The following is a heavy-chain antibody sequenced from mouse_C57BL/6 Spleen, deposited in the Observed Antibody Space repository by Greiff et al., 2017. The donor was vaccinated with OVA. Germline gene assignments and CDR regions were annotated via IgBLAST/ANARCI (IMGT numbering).Heavy chain of an antibody. CDR3: ASYFDV. J-gene: IGHJ1*03. Sequence: VQLKQPGAELVMPGASVKLSCKASGYTFTSYWMHWVKQRPGQGLEWIGEIDPSDSYTNYNQKFKGKSTLTVDKSSSTAYMQLSSLTSEDSAVYYCASYFDVWGTGTTVTVSS. V-gene: IGHV1-69*01. CDR2: IDPSDSYT. CDR1: GYTFTSYW.